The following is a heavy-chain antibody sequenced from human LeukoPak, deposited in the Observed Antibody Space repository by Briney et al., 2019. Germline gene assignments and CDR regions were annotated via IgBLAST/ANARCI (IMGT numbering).Heavy chain of an antibody. CDR2: ISAYNGNT. Sequence: ASVKVSCKASGYTFTSYGISWVRQAPGQGLEWMGWISAYNGNTNYAQKLQGRVTMTTDTSTSTAYMELRSLRSDDTALYYCARDLCSSTSCRPFDYWGQGTLVTVSS. CDR1: GYTFTSYG. V-gene: IGHV1-18*01. D-gene: IGHD2-2*01. CDR3: ARDLCSSTSCRPFDY. J-gene: IGHJ4*02.